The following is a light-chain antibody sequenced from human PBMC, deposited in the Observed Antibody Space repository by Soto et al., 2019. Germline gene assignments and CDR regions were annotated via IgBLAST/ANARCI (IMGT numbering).Light chain of an antibody. J-gene: IGLJ1*01. V-gene: IGLV1-40*01. CDR1: SSNIGAGYD. CDR3: QSYDSGV. Sequence: QSVLTQPPSVSGAPGQRVTISCTGSSSNIGAGYDVHWYQQLPGTAPKLLIYGNSNRPSGVPDRFSGSKSGTSASLAITGLQAEDEADYDCQSYDSGVFGTGTKVTVL. CDR2: GNS.